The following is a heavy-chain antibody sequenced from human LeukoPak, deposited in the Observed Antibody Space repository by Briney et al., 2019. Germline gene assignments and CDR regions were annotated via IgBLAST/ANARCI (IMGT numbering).Heavy chain of an antibody. CDR1: GFTFSSYW. CDR3: ARLSDSISCFGSDI. CDR2: IKQDESEK. Sequence: GGSLRLSCEASGFTFSSYWMSWVRQAPGKGLEWVANIKQDESEKYYVDSVKGRFTISRDNAKNSLYLEMNSLRAEDTAVYYCARLSDSISCFGSDIWGQGTTVNVSS. J-gene: IGHJ3*02. D-gene: IGHD2-2*01. V-gene: IGHV3-7*01.